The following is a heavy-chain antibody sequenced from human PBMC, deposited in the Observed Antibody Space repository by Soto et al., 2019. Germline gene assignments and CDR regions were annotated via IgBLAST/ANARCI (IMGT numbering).Heavy chain of an antibody. J-gene: IGHJ5*02. CDR2: IDPSGGVT. Sequence: ASVKVSCKASGYTFTKFHIHWVRQAPGQGLEWMGMIDPSGGVTRDAQRFQGRVTMTSDTSASTAYMELSSLRSEDTAVYYCARERALLRYFDSYNWFDPWGQGTLVTVSS. V-gene: IGHV1-46*01. CDR3: ARERALLRYFDSYNWFDP. CDR1: GYTFTKFH. D-gene: IGHD3-9*01.